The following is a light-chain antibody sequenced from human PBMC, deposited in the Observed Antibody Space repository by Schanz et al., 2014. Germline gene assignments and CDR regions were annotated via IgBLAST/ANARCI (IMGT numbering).Light chain of an antibody. J-gene: IGLJ3*02. CDR3: SSYAGSTNLR. CDR2: DVS. V-gene: IGLV2-14*01. Sequence: QSALTQPASVSGSPGQSITISCTGTSSDVGAYNYVSWYQQHPGKAPKLMIYDVSNRPSGVSNRFSGSKSGNTASLTISGLQAEDEADYYCSSYAGSTNLRFGGGTKLTVL. CDR1: SSDVGAYNY.